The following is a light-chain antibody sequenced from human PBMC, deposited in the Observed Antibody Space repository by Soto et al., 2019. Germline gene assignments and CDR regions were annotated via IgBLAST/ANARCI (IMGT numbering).Light chain of an antibody. CDR2: EGI. J-gene: IGLJ3*02. V-gene: IGLV2-23*01. CDR3: AAWDDSLRGWV. CDR1: SSNIGGYNV. Sequence: QSALTQPASVSGSPGQSITISCSGTSSNIGGYNVVSWYQQHPGKAPKVIVYEGIKRPSGVSDRFSGSTSGSTASLTISGLQAEDEAEYYCAAWDDSLRGWVFGGGTKLTVL.